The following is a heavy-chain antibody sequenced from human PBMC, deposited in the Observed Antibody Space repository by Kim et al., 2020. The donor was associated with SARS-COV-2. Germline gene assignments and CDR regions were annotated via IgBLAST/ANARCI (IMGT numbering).Heavy chain of an antibody. Sequence: SETLSLTCAVYGGSFSGYYWSWIRQPPGKGLEWIGEINHSGSTNYNPSLKSRVTISVDTSKNQFSLKLSSVTAADTAVYYCARSPRRARPNWFDPWGQGTLVTVSS. V-gene: IGHV4-34*01. J-gene: IGHJ5*02. CDR2: INHSGST. CDR3: ARSPRRARPNWFDP. CDR1: GGSFSGYY.